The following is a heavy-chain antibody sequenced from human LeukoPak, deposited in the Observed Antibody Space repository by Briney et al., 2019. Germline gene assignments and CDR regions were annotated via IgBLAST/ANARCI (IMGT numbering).Heavy chain of an antibody. J-gene: IGHJ4*02. CDR3: ARDEYYGSGSYQHPFDY. Sequence: SETLSLTCTVSGGSISSGDYYWSWIRQPPGKGLEWIGYIYYSGSTYYNPSLKSRVTISADTSKDQFSLKLSSVTAADTAVYYCARDEYYGSGSYQHPFDYWGQGTLVTVSS. CDR2: IYYSGST. CDR1: GGSISSGDYY. V-gene: IGHV4-30-4*01. D-gene: IGHD3-10*01.